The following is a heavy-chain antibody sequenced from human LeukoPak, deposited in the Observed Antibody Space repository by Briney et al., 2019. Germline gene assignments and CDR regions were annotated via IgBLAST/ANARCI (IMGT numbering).Heavy chain of an antibody. D-gene: IGHD3-22*01. V-gene: IGHV4-39*01. CDR1: GDSVSRSDSY. J-gene: IGHJ1*01. CDR2: IYYSGRT. CDR3: ARRRYYDGSGYLE. Sequence: SETLSLTCSVSGDSVSRSDSYWDWIRQPPGKGLQWIGTIYYSGRTYYSPSLKSRVAMSVDTSNNQFSQNLRSVTAADTAVYYCARRRYYDGSGYLEWGQGTLLSVSS.